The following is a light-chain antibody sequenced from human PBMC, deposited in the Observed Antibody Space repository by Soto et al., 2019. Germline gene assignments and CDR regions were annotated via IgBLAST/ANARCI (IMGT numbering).Light chain of an antibody. CDR3: KQYDSLPLT. Sequence: DIQMTQSPPSLSVSVGDRVTITCQASQDISNYLHWFQQKPGKAPQLLIFDVSNLQTGVPSRFSGGGSGTDFALTISSLEPEDIAAYYCKQYDSLPLTFGQGTRLEIK. CDR1: QDISNY. J-gene: IGKJ5*01. CDR2: DVS. V-gene: IGKV1-33*01.